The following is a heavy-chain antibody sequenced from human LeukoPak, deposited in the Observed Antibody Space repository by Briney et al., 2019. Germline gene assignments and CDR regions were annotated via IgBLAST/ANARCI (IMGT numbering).Heavy chain of an antibody. D-gene: IGHD4-23*01. Sequence: GASVKVSCKASGGTFSSYAISWVRQAPGHGLELVGAITPILGTPNYVEKFQGRVTISADESTSTAYMELSSLTSEDTAVYYCTRSTKVVSRTFDYWGQGTLVTVSS. CDR2: ITPILGTP. V-gene: IGHV1-69*13. CDR3: TRSTKVVSRTFDY. J-gene: IGHJ4*02. CDR1: GGTFSSYA.